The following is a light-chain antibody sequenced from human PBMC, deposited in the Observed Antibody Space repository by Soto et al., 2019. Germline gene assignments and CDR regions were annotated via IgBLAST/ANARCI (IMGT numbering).Light chain of an antibody. J-gene: IGKJ1*01. CDR3: QQSYSTPRT. CDR1: QSISNY. V-gene: IGKV1-39*01. Sequence: DLQMTQSPSSLSASVGDRVTITCRASQSISNYLNWYQQKPGKAPKLLIYAASSLQSGVPSRFRGTGSGTDFTLTISSLQPEDFATYYCQQSYSTPRTFGQGTKVEIK. CDR2: AAS.